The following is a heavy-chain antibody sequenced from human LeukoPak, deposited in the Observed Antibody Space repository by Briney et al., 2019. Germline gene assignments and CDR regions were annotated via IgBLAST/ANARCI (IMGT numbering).Heavy chain of an antibody. D-gene: IGHD4-17*01. J-gene: IGHJ4*02. CDR1: GGSISGYY. V-gene: IGHV4-4*07. CDR3: ARRVRGGYGDYFDY. Sequence: SETLSLTCTVSGGSISGYYWSWIRQPAGKGLEHIGRIHTSGSTNYNPSLKSRVTMSLDTSKNQFSLKLNSVTAADTAVYFCARRVRGGYGDYFDYWGQGTLVTVSS. CDR2: IHTSGST.